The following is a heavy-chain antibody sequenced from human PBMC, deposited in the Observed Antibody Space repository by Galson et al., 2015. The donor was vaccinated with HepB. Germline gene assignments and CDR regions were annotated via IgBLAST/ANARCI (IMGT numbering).Heavy chain of an antibody. D-gene: IGHD3-3*01. CDR3: ARGAHYDFWSGYYPDAFDI. Sequence: SVKVSCKASGYTFTSYAMNWVRQAPGQGLEWMGWINTNTGNPTYAQGFTGRFVFSLDTSVSTAYLQISSLKAEDTAVYYCARGAHYDFWSGYYPDAFDIWGQGTMVTVSS. V-gene: IGHV7-4-1*02. J-gene: IGHJ3*02. CDR2: INTNTGNP. CDR1: GYTFTSYA.